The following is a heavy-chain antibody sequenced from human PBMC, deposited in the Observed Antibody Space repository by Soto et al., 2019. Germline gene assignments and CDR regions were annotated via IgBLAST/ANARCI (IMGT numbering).Heavy chain of an antibody. J-gene: IGHJ4*02. Sequence: GGSLRLSCAASGFTFSKYGMHWVRQAPGKGLEWVALIWNDGIRKVYVDSVKGQVTISADKSVSTAYLQWSSLKASDTAMYYCARPDSNGWYDYWGQGTPVTVSS. CDR2: IWNDGIRK. D-gene: IGHD6-19*01. CDR1: GFTFSKYG. V-gene: IGHV3-33*01. CDR3: ARPDSNGWYDY.